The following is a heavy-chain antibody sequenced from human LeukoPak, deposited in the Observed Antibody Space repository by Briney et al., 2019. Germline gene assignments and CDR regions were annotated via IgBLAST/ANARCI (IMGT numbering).Heavy chain of an antibody. J-gene: IGHJ4*02. D-gene: IGHD2-15*01. CDR2: ISGSGGST. V-gene: IGHV3-23*01. CDR1: GSTFSAFSAYT. Sequence: GGSLRLSCAASGSTFSAFSAYTMSWVRQAPGKGLEWVSGISGSGGSTYYADSVKGRFTISRDNSKNTLYLQMNSLRVEDTAVYYCAKDRGRTWVQVANWGQGTLVTVSS. CDR3: AKDRGRTWVQVAN.